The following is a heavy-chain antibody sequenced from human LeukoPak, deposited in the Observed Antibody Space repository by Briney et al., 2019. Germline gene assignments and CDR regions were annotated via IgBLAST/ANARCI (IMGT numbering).Heavy chain of an antibody. CDR3: ARGRYMVRGVISWFDP. D-gene: IGHD3-10*01. CDR2: IYYSGST. CDR1: GGSIRSYY. V-gene: IGHV4-59*01. J-gene: IGHJ5*02. Sequence: SETLSLTCTVSGGSIRSYYWSWIRQPPGKGREWIGYIYYSGSTNYNPSLKSRVTISVDTSKNQFSLKLSSVTAADTAVDYCARGRYMVRGVISWFDPWGQGTLVTVSS.